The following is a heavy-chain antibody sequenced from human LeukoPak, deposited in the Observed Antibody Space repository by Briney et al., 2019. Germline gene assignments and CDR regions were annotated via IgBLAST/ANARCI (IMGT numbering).Heavy chain of an antibody. CDR3: ATYRQVLLPFES. CDR2: IFPSGGEI. Sequence: GGSLRLSCAASGFTFSTFAMIWVRQPPGKGLEWVSSIFPSGGEIHYADSVRGRFTISRDNSKSTLSLQMNSLRDEDTAIYYCATYRQVLLPFESWGQGTLVTVSS. J-gene: IGHJ4*02. V-gene: IGHV3-23*01. CDR1: GFTFSTFA. D-gene: IGHD2-8*02.